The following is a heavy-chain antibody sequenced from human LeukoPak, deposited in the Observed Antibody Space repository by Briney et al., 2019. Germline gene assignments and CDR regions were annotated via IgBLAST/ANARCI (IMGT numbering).Heavy chain of an antibody. CDR2: INHSGST. CDR1: GGSFSGYY. CDR3: ARGRAAGEFDY. Sequence: SETLSLTCVVYGGSFSGYYWSWIRQPPGKGLEWIGEINHSGSTNYNPSLKSRVTISVDTSKNQFSLKLSSVTAADTAVYYCARGRAAGEFDYWGQGTLVTVSS. J-gene: IGHJ4*02. V-gene: IGHV4-34*01. D-gene: IGHD6-19*01.